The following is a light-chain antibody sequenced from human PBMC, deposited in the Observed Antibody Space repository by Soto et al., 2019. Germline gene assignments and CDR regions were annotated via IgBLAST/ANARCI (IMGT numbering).Light chain of an antibody. CDR1: QSVSSSY. CDR2: GAS. V-gene: IGKV3-20*01. J-gene: IGKJ1*01. CDR3: QHYGSSPWT. Sequence: EIVLTQSPGTLSLSPGERATLSCRASQSVSSSYLAWYQQKPGQAPRLLIYGASSRATGIPDRFSGSGSGTDFTLTISSLEPEDFAVYYCQHYGSSPWTFGQGTKVEI.